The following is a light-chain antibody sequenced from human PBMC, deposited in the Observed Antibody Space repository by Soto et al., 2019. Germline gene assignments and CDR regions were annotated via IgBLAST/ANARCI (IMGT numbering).Light chain of an antibody. CDR3: SSYTSISTLV. J-gene: IGLJ2*01. Sequence: QSALTQPPSVSGSPGQSVTISCTGTSSDVGSYNRVSWYQQPPGTAPKLMIYEVSNRPSGVPDRFSGSKSGNTASLTISGLQAEDEADYYCSSYTSISTLVFGGGTKVTVL. V-gene: IGLV2-18*02. CDR1: SSDVGSYNR. CDR2: EVS.